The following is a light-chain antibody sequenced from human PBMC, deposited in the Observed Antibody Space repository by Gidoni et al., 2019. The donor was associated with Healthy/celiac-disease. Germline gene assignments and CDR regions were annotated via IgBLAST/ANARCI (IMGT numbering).Light chain of an antibody. CDR1: KLGDKY. Sequence: SYELTQPHSVSVSPGQTASITCSGDKLGDKYACWYQQKPGQSPVLVIYQDSKRPSGIPERFSGSNSGNTATLTISGTQAMVEADYYCQAWDSSTGGFGGGTKLTVL. J-gene: IGLJ2*01. CDR2: QDS. V-gene: IGLV3-1*01. CDR3: QAWDSSTGG.